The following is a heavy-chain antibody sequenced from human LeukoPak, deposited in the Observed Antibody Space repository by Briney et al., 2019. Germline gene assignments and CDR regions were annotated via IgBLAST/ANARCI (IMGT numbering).Heavy chain of an antibody. Sequence: PGGSLRLSCAASGFTFSSYGMHWVRQAPGKGLGWVAIISDDGSNKYYADSVKGRFIISRDNSKNTLYLQMNSLRPEDTAVYYCAKGGISGDYGDPTVASACDYWGQGTLVTVSS. J-gene: IGHJ4*02. D-gene: IGHD4-17*01. CDR2: ISDDGSNK. V-gene: IGHV3-30*18. CDR3: AKGGISGDYGDPTVASACDY. CDR1: GFTFSSYG.